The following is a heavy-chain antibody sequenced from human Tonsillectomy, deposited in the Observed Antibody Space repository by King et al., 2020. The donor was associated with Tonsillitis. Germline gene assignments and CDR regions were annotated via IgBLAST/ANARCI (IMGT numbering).Heavy chain of an antibody. CDR1: GYTFSSYG. D-gene: IGHD1-7*01. Sequence: VQLVQSGGEVKKPGASVKVSCKASGYTFSSYGISWVRQAPGQGLEWMGWISAYNGNRNYAQKFQGRVTMTTDTSTSTAYMELRSLRSDDTAFYYCARDGFEVLITGNYGPYAANFDYWGQGSLVIVSS. CDR3: ARDGFEVLITGNYGPYAANFDY. J-gene: IGHJ4*02. CDR2: ISAYNGNR. V-gene: IGHV1-18*01.